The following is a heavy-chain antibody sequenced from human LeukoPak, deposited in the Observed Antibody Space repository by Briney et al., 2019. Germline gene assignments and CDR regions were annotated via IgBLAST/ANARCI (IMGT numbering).Heavy chain of an antibody. CDR1: GYTFTGYY. CDR3: ARDLGGSYYRLFDY. V-gene: IGHV1-2*02. J-gene: IGHJ4*02. Sequence: ASVKVSCKASGYTFTGYYMHWVRQAPGQGLEWMGWINPNSGGTNYAQKFQGRVTMTRDTSISTAYMELSRLRSDDTAVYYCARDLGGSYYRLFDYWGQGTLVTVSS. D-gene: IGHD1-26*01. CDR2: INPNSGGT.